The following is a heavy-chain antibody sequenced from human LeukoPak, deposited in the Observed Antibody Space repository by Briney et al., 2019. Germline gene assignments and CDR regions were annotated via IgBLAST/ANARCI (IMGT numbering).Heavy chain of an antibody. CDR2: IRSKAYGGTT. CDR3: TRDHFWSAGYCYYGMDV. V-gene: IGHV3-49*03. Sequence: GGSLRLSCTASGFTFGDYAMSWFRQAPGKGLEWVGFIRSKAYGGTTEYAASVKGRFTISRDDSKSIAYLQMNSLKTEDTAVYYCTRDHFWSAGYCYYGMDVWGQGTTVTVSS. D-gene: IGHD3-3*01. CDR1: GFTFGDYA. J-gene: IGHJ6*02.